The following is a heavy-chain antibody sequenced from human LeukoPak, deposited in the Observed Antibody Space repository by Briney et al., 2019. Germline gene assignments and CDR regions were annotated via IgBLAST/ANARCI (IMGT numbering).Heavy chain of an antibody. V-gene: IGHV1-2*02. CDR1: GYTFTGYY. CDR3: ARGPLSGSYYFGLVY. CDR2: INPNSGGT. D-gene: IGHD1-26*01. Sequence: ASVKVSCKASGYTFTGYYMHWVRQAPGQGLEWMGWINPNSGGTNYAQKFQGRVTMTRDTSISTAYMELSRLRSDDTAVYYCARGPLSGSYYFGLVYWGQRTLVTVSS. J-gene: IGHJ4*02.